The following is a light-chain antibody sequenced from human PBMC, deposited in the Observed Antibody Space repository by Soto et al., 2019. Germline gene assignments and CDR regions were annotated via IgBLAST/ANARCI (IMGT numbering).Light chain of an antibody. CDR1: QSVSSSY. Sequence: ENVVTQSPGTLSLSPGERATLSCRASQSVSSSYLAWYQQKPGQAPRLLIYDASSRATGIPDRFSGSGSGTDFTLTISRLEPEDFAVYYCQQYGSLPRTFGQGTKVEIK. CDR2: DAS. CDR3: QQYGSLPRT. V-gene: IGKV3-20*01. J-gene: IGKJ1*01.